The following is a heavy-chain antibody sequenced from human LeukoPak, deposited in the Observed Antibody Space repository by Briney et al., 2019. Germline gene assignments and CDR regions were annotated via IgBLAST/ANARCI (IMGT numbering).Heavy chain of an antibody. V-gene: IGHV4-59*12. Sequence: GSLRLSCAASGFTFSSYSMNWVRQAPGKGLEWMGSIYSSGSTDYNPSLTSRFTLSVDTSKNQFSLNLTSVTAADTAVYYCARSGFSGLIQHWGQGTLVTVSS. J-gene: IGHJ1*01. CDR3: ARSGFSGLIQH. CDR2: IYSSGST. D-gene: IGHD3-3*01. CDR1: GFTFSSYS.